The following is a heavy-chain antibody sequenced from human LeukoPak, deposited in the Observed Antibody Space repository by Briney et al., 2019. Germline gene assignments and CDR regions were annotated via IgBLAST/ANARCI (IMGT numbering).Heavy chain of an antibody. CDR3: TKGRGSRVYTSSDS. V-gene: IGHV3-74*01. D-gene: IGHD2-8*01. CDR1: GFIFTTNW. Sequence: GGSLRLSCAASGFIFTTNWMQWVRQAPGKGLVWVSRMNGDGSITSYADSVKGRFTISRDNSNNTAYLQMNSLRAEDTAVYFCTKGRGSRVYTSSDSWGHGTLVTVSS. CDR2: MNGDGSIT. J-gene: IGHJ5*01.